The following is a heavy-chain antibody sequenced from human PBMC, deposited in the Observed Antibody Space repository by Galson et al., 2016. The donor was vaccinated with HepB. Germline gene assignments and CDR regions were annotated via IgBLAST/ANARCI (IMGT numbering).Heavy chain of an antibody. D-gene: IGHD6-19*01. J-gene: IGHJ4*02. V-gene: IGHV3-21*01. Sequence: SLRLSCAASGFILSVYNMNWARQAPGKGLEWVSSISGGSSYIYYADSAKGRFTISRDNAKNSLYLQMNSLRAEDTAVYYCASRHSGWYYFDYWGQGTLVTVSS. CDR3: ASRHSGWYYFDY. CDR2: ISGGSSYI. CDR1: GFILSVYN.